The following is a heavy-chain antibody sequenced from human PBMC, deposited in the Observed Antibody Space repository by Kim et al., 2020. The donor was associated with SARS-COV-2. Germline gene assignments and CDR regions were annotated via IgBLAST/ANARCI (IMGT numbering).Heavy chain of an antibody. V-gene: IGHV3-23*01. D-gene: IGHD6-6*01. CDR3: ANAPRSSSDYFDY. J-gene: IGHJ4*02. Sequence: YTATGKGRLTISRDNSKSSLYLQMNSLRAEDTAVYYCANAPRSSSDYFDYWGQGTLVTVSS.